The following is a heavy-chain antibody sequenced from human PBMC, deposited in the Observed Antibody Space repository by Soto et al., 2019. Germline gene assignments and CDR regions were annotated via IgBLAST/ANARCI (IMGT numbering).Heavy chain of an antibody. Sequence: ASVKVSCKASGYTFTSYGISWVRQAPGQGLEWMGWISAYNGNTNYAQKLQGRVTMTTDTSTSTAYMELRSLRSDDTAVYYCARKVATSTVNYYYYYGMDFWGQGSTVTVSS. CDR2: ISAYNGNT. V-gene: IGHV1-18*01. J-gene: IGHJ6*02. D-gene: IGHD5-12*01. CDR3: ARKVATSTVNYYYYYGMDF. CDR1: GYTFTSYG.